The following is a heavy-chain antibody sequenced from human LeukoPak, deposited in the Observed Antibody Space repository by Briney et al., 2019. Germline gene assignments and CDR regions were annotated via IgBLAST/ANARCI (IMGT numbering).Heavy chain of an antibody. Sequence: GASVKVSCKASGGTFSSYAISWVRQAPGQGLEWMGGIIPIFGTANYAQKFQGRVTITTDESTSTAYMELSSLRSEDTAVYYCASLEPYVGKDAFDIWGQGTMVTVSS. CDR2: IIPIFGTA. D-gene: IGHD1-26*01. V-gene: IGHV1-69*05. CDR1: GGTFSSYA. CDR3: ASLEPYVGKDAFDI. J-gene: IGHJ3*02.